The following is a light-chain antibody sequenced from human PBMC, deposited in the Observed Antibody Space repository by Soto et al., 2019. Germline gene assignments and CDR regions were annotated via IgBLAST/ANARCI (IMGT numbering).Light chain of an antibody. Sequence: IQVTQSAATLSASVGDRVTITCRASQSIGRNLNWYQQKPGKAPTLLMFTSSNLQSGVPSRFSGSGSGTDFILTISSLQPEDFATYYCQQSYSTPPTFGQRTKV. J-gene: IGKJ1*01. CDR2: TSS. CDR1: QSIGRN. CDR3: QQSYSTPPT. V-gene: IGKV1-39*01.